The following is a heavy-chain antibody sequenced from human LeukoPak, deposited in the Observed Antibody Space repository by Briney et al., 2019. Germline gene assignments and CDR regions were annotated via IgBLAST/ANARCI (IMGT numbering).Heavy chain of an antibody. CDR3: ARGPEGELLPTFFDY. CDR1: DGSVSSGVYY. CDR2: IYYNGIS. Sequence: KTSETLSLTCTVSDGSVSSGVYYWNWIRQPPGRGLEWIGLIYYNGISNCNPSLKSRVTISVDTSKNPFSLNLTSVTAAETAVYYCARGPEGELLPTFFDYWGQGALVTVSS. V-gene: IGHV4-61*08. D-gene: IGHD1-26*01. J-gene: IGHJ4*02.